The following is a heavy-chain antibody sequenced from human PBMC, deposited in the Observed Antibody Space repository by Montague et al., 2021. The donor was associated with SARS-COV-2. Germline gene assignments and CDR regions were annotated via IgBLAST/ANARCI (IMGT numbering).Heavy chain of an antibody. Sequence: TLSLTCIVSGGSISSGGFLWTWVRHLPGKGLEWIGYIFYNGGTDYNPSLKSRVNIAVDTSKNQFSLKLSSVTAADTAVYYCSKGSYRYSQNHYYAMDVWAKGPRSLSP. V-gene: IGHV4-31*03. CDR2: IFYNGGT. CDR3: SKGSYRYSQNHYYAMDV. D-gene: IGHD4-11*01. J-gene: IGHJ6*02. CDR1: GGSISSGGFL.